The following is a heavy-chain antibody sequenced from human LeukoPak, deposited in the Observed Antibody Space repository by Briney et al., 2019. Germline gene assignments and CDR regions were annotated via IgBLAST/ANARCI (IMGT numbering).Heavy chain of an antibody. V-gene: IGHV4-31*03. Sequence: SETLSLTCTVSGGSISSGGYYWSWIRQHPGKGLEWIGYIYYSGSTYYNPSLKSRVTISVDTSKNQFSLKLSSVTAADTAVYYCAREPPDCGGDCFFDYWGQGTLVTVSS. D-gene: IGHD2-21*02. J-gene: IGHJ4*02. CDR3: AREPPDCGGDCFFDY. CDR2: IYYSGST. CDR1: GGSISSGGYY.